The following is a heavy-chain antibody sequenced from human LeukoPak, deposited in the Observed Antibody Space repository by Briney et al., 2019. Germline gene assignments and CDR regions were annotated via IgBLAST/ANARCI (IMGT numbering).Heavy chain of an antibody. CDR1: GYTFTGYY. Sequence: GASVKVSCKASGYTFTGYYMHWVRQAPGQGPEWMGRINPNSGGTNYAQKFQGRVTMTRDTSISTAYMELSRLRSDDTAVYYCARASYYGSGSGDFDYWGQGTLVTVSS. V-gene: IGHV1-2*06. CDR2: INPNSGGT. D-gene: IGHD3-10*01. J-gene: IGHJ4*02. CDR3: ARASYYGSGSGDFDY.